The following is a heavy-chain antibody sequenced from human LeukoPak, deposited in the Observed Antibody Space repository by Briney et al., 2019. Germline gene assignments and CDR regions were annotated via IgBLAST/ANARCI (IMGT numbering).Heavy chain of an antibody. CDR2: IKQDGCEK. D-gene: IGHD2-8*01. J-gene: IGHJ4*02. CDR1: GFTFSSYW. V-gene: IGHV3-7*01. Sequence: PGLSLRLSCATSGFTFSSYWMIWVRQAPGKGLEGVANIKQDGCEKYYVDSVKGRFTISRDNAKNSLYLQMNSLRAEDTAVYYCAKDQEGDGYCTNGVCPDPSFDYWGQGTLVTVSS. CDR3: AKDQEGDGYCTNGVCPDPSFDY.